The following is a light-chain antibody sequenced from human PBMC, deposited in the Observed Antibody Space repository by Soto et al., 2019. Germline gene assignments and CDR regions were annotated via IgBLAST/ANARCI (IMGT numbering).Light chain of an antibody. CDR2: EVS. Sequence: DIVLTQNPLSLSVTPGQPASISCEPSQSLRHSDGKTYLYWYLQKPGHPPRLMIYEVSNRFSGVPDRFSGSGSGTDFTLKISRVEAEDVGVYYCMQSRQFPITFGQGTRLEIK. CDR3: MQSRQFPIT. J-gene: IGKJ5*01. V-gene: IGKV2D-29*01. CDR1: QSLRHSDGKTY.